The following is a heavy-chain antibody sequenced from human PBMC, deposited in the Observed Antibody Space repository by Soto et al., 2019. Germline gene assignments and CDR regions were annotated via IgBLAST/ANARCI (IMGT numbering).Heavy chain of an antibody. CDR3: ASNSYRYTVYDY. V-gene: IGHV4-30-4*01. Sequence: QVQLQESGPGLVKPSQTLSLTCTVSGGSISSGDYYWSWIRQPPGKGLDWIGYIYYSGSTYSNPSLTSRVTISLDTSKNQFSLKLRSVPAADTAVYYCASNSYRYTVYDYWGQGTLVTVYS. J-gene: IGHJ4*02. CDR2: IYYSGST. D-gene: IGHD5-18*01. CDR1: GGSISSGDYY.